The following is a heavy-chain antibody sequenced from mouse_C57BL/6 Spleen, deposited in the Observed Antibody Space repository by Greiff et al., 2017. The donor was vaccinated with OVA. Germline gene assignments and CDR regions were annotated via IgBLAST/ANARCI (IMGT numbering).Heavy chain of an antibody. CDR3: ARERNGNYYAMDY. D-gene: IGHD2-1*01. CDR1: GYTFTSYW. J-gene: IGHJ4*01. V-gene: IGHV1-64*01. Sequence: QVQLQQPGAELVKPGASVKLSCKASGYTFTSYWMHWVKQRPGQGLEWIGMIHPNSGSTDYNEKFKSKATLTVDKSSSTAYMQLSSLTSEDSAVYYCARERNGNYYAMDYWGQGTSVTVSS. CDR2: IHPNSGST.